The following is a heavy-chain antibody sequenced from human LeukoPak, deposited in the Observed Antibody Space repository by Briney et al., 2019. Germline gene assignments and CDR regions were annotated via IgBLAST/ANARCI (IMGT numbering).Heavy chain of an antibody. Sequence: VKVSCKASGGTFSSYAISWVRQAPGQGLEWMGGIIPIFGTANYAQKFQGRVTITADESTSTAYMELSSLRSEDTAVYYCARVLDGSYYYYYYMDVWGKGTTVTVSS. CDR2: IIPIFGTA. V-gene: IGHV1-69*01. J-gene: IGHJ6*03. CDR1: GGTFSSYA. D-gene: IGHD1-26*01. CDR3: ARVLDGSYYYYYYMDV.